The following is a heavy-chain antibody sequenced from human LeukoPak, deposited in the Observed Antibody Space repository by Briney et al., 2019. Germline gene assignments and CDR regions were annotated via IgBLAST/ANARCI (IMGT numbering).Heavy chain of an antibody. V-gene: IGHV3-11*01. J-gene: IGHJ4*02. CDR3: AGRRYYYDSSGYYHY. CDR2: ISSSGSTI. CDR1: GFTFSNLP. D-gene: IGHD3-22*01. Sequence: GGSLRLSCAASGFTFSNLPMSWVRQAPGKGLEWVSYISSSGSTIYYADSVKGRFTISRDNAKNSLYLQMNSLRAEDTAVYYCAGRRYYYDSSGYYHYWGQGTLVTVSS.